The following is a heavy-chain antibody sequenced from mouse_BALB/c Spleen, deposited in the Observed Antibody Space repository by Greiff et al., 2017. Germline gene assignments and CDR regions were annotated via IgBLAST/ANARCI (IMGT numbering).Heavy chain of an antibody. V-gene: IGHV1-4*01. CDR2: INPSSGYT. J-gene: IGHJ1*01. CDR3: ARSPNYGSRYFDV. D-gene: IGHD1-1*01. Sequence: QVQLQQSGTVLARPGASVKMSCKASGYTFTSYTMHWVKQRPGQGLEWIGYINPSSGYTNYNQKFKDKATLTADKSSSTAYMQLSSLTSEDSAVYYCARSPNYGSRYFDVWGAGTTVTVSS. CDR1: GYTFTSYT.